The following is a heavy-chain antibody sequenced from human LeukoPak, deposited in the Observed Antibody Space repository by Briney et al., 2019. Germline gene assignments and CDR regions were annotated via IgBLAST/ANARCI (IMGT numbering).Heavy chain of an antibody. Sequence: PGGSLRLSCAASGFTFSSYAMSWVRQAPGKGLEWGSAISGSGGSTYYADSVKGRFTISRDNSKNTLYLQMNSLRAEDTAVYYCAKVVVVVPAASDYWGQGTLVTVSS. V-gene: IGHV3-23*01. CDR3: AKVVVVVPAASDY. CDR2: ISGSGGST. D-gene: IGHD2-2*01. CDR1: GFTFSSYA. J-gene: IGHJ4*02.